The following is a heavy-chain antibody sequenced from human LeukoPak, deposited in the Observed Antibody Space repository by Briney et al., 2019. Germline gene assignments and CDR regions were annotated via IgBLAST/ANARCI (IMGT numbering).Heavy chain of an antibody. D-gene: IGHD3-3*01. CDR2: IYTSGST. CDR3: ARERWSSYYDFWSGPNWFGP. Sequence: SETLSLTCTVSGGSISSYYWSWIRQPAGKGLEWIGRIYTSGSTNYNPSLKSRVTMSVDTSKNQFSLKLSSVTAADTAVYYCARERWSSYYDFWSGPNWFGPWGQGTLVTVSS. J-gene: IGHJ5*02. CDR1: GGSISSYY. V-gene: IGHV4-4*07.